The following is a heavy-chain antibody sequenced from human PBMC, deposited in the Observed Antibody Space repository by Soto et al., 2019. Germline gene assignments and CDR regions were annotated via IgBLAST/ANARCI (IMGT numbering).Heavy chain of an antibody. CDR1: GFTFSSSA. Sequence: EVQLLESGGGLVQPGGSLRLSCAASGFTFSSSAMSWVRQAPGKGLEWVSAISGSGGSTYYADSVKGRFTISRDNSKNTRYLQMNSLRAEDTAVYYCAKNVWGITIFGGMDVWGQGTTVTVSS. CDR3: AKNVWGITIFGGMDV. J-gene: IGHJ6*02. V-gene: IGHV3-23*01. CDR2: ISGSGGST. D-gene: IGHD3-9*01.